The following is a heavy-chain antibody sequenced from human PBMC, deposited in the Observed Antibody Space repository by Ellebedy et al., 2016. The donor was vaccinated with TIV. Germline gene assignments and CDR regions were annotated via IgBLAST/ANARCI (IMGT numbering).Heavy chain of an antibody. J-gene: IGHJ4*02. CDR2: ISSGSSYI. Sequence: PWGSLRLSCAASGCTSTHSAMNWVRQAPGKGLAWVSSISSGSSYIYYADSVKGRFTISRDNAKSSLYLQMSSLRAEDTAVYYCARDEGSYGNWGQGTLVTVSS. V-gene: IGHV3-21*06. CDR3: ARDEGSYGN. D-gene: IGHD5-18*01. CDR1: GCTSTHSA.